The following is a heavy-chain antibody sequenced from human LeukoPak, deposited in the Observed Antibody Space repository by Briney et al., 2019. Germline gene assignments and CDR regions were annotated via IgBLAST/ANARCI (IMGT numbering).Heavy chain of an antibody. CDR2: IYYSGST. D-gene: IGHD6-6*01. CDR3: ARRDIAARLNWFDP. Sequence: PSETLSLTCTVSGGSISSSRYYWGWIRQPPGKGLEWIGNIYYSGSTYYNPSLKSRVTISLDTSKNQLSLKLSSVTAADTAVYYCARRDIAARLNWFDPWGQGTLVTVSS. V-gene: IGHV4-39*01. CDR1: GGSISSSRYY. J-gene: IGHJ5*02.